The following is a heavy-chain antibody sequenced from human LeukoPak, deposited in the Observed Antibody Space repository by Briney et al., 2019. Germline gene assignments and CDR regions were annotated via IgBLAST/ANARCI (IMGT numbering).Heavy chain of an antibody. J-gene: IGHJ4*02. Sequence: GGSLRLSCAASGFTFSSYGMHWVRQAPGKGLEWVAVISYDGSNKYYADSVKGRFTISRVNSKNTLYLQMNSLRAEDTAVYYCAKVPGYSSGWYYFDYWGQGTLVTVSS. CDR1: GFTFSSYG. V-gene: IGHV3-30*18. D-gene: IGHD6-19*01. CDR2: ISYDGSNK. CDR3: AKVPGYSSGWYYFDY.